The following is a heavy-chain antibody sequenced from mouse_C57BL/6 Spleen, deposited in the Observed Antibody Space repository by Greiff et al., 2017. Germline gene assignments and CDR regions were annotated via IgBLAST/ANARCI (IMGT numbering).Heavy chain of an antibody. V-gene: IGHV1-50*01. CDR1: GYTFTSYW. J-gene: IGHJ3*01. Sequence: VQLQQPGAELVKPGASVKLSCKASGYTFTSYWMQWVKQRPGQGLEWIGEIDPSDSYTNYNQKFKGKATLTVDTSSSTAYMQLSSLTSEDSVVYYCARRGAYWGQGTLVTVSA. CDR2: IDPSDSYT. CDR3: ARRGAY.